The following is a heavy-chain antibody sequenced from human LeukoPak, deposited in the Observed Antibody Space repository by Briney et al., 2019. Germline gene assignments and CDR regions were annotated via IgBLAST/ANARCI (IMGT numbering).Heavy chain of an antibody. V-gene: IGHV3-30*04. Sequence: GGSLRLSCAASGFTFSGSAMHWVRQAPGKGLEWVAVISYDASDKYYADSVKGRFTISRDNSKNTLYLQMNSLRAEDTAVYYCARYTLPSALDYWGQGTLVTVSS. CDR1: GFTFSGSA. CDR2: ISYDASDK. J-gene: IGHJ4*02. CDR3: ARYTLPSALDY.